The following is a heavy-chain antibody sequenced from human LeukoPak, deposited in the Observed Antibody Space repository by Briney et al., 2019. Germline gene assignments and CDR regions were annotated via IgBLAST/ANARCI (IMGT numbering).Heavy chain of an antibody. CDR1: GGSITNKY. CDR3: ARLRQGYYCDY. J-gene: IGHJ4*02. V-gene: IGHV4-59*01. CDR2: IYYSGST. Sequence: SETLSLTCTVSGGSITNKYWSWIRQPPGKGLEWIGYIYYSGSTNYNPSLKSRVTISVDTSKNQFSLKLSSVTAADTAVYYCARLRQGYYCDYWGQGTLVTVSS.